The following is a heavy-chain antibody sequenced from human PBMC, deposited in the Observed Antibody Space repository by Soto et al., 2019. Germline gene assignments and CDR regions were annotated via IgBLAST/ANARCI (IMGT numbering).Heavy chain of an antibody. Sequence: GGSLRLSCAASGFTFSYYWMHWVRQAPGKGLVWVSRINSDGSTTYYADSVKGRFTISRDNAKNTLYLQMNSLRAEDTAVYYCARGCSGGSCYSGWFDPWGQGTLVTVSS. D-gene: IGHD2-15*01. CDR2: INSDGSTT. V-gene: IGHV3-74*01. J-gene: IGHJ5*02. CDR3: ARGCSGGSCYSGWFDP. CDR1: GFTFSYYW.